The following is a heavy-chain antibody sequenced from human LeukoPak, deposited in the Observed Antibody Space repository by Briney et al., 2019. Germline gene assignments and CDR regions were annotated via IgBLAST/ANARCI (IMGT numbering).Heavy chain of an antibody. J-gene: IGHJ4*02. V-gene: IGHV5-51*01. D-gene: IGHD3-16*01. CDR1: GYNFSLYW. CDR3: TTTRARGGLRLRELALDY. Sequence: GASLQISCKGSGYNFSLYWIGWVRQLPGKGLEWMGIIYPGDSDTRYSPSSQGQVTISADKSISTAYLQWSSLKASDTAMYYCTTTRARGGLRLRELALDYWGQGTLVTVPS. CDR2: IYPGDSDT.